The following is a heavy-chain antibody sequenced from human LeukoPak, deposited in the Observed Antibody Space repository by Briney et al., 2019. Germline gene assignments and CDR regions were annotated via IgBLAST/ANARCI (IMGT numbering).Heavy chain of an antibody. Sequence: PGGSPRLSCAASGFTFSSYGMHWVRQAPGKGLEWVAFIRYDGSNKYYADSVKGRFTISRDNSKNTLYLQMNSLRAEDTALYYCAKDIQGGSSWYPIDYWGQGTLVTVSS. J-gene: IGHJ4*02. V-gene: IGHV3-30*02. CDR1: GFTFSSYG. CDR2: IRYDGSNK. D-gene: IGHD6-13*01. CDR3: AKDIQGGSSWYPIDY.